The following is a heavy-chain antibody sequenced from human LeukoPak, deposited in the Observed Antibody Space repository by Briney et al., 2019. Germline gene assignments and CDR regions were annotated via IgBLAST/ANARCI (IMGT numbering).Heavy chain of an antibody. V-gene: IGHV3-21*01. CDR1: GSTFSSYS. CDR3: ARENDQDFDY. D-gene: IGHD1-1*01. CDR2: ISGSSRYI. J-gene: IGHJ4*02. Sequence: GGSLRLSCAASGSTFSSYSMNWVRQAPGKGLEWVSSISGSSRYIYYADSVRGRFIISRDNAKNSLYLQMNSLRAEDTAVYYCARENDQDFDYWGQGTLVTVSS.